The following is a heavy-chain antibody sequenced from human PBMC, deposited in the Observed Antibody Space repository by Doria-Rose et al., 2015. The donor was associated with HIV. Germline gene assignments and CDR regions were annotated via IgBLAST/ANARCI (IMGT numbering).Heavy chain of an antibody. CDR2: ILSDDER. CDR1: GVSLSSPGMG. J-gene: IGHJ4*02. CDR3: ARIKSSRWYHKYYFDF. D-gene: IGHD6-13*01. V-gene: IGHV2-26*01. Sequence: QITLKESGPVLVEPTETLTLTCTVSGVSLSSPGMGVSWIRQPPGKALEWLANILSDDERSYKTSLKSRLTIARGTSKSQVVLIMTDMDPVDTATYYCARIKSSRWYHKYYFDFWGQGTLVIVSA.